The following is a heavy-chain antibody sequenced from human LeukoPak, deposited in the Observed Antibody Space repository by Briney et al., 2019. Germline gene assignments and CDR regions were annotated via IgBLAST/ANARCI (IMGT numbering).Heavy chain of an antibody. J-gene: IGHJ4*02. D-gene: IGHD3-3*02. CDR1: GFRFRYYY. CDR3: AREGIGILKNDFDS. Sequence: PTVKVLRKCSGFRFRYYYIHGVRQAPAQGLEYMKNISPRNNGRNYEEKFQGRITMTRDTSMSTVYMEMIGLTSDDTAVYLCAREGIGILKNDFDSWGQGTLVTV. CDR2: ISPRNNGR. V-gene: IGHV1-2*02.